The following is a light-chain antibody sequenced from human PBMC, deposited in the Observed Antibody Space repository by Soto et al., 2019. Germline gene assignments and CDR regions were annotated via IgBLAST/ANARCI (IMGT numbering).Light chain of an antibody. J-gene: IGLJ1*01. CDR3: SSYSNSTTLYV. CDR2: DVT. CDR1: GRDVGGYNY. V-gene: IGLV2-14*03. Sequence: QSVLTQPASVSGPPGQSITISCTGTGRDVGGYNYVSWYQKNPGKTPKLMIYDVTNRPSGVSDRFSGSKSGNTASLTISGLQAEDEADYYCSSYSNSTTLYVFGTGTKAPS.